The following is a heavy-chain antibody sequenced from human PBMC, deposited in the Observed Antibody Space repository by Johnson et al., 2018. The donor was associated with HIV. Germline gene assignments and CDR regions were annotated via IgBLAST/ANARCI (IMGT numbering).Heavy chain of an antibody. J-gene: IGHJ3*02. D-gene: IGHD3-9*01. Sequence: EVQLVESRGVLVQPGGSLRLSCAASGFTVSSNEMSWVRQAPGQGLEWVSSISGGSTYYADSRKGRFTISRDNSKNTLYLQMNSLRVEDTAVYYCAKDRSIYDIIYAFDIWGQGTMVTVSS. CDR2: ISGGST. V-gene: IGHV3-38-3*01. CDR3: AKDRSIYDIIYAFDI. CDR1: GFTVSSNE.